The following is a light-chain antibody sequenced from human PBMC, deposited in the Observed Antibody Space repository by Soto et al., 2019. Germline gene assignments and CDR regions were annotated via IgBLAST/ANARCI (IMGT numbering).Light chain of an antibody. Sequence: QSVLTQPPSVSGARGQRVTISCTGSSSYIGAGYHVHWYQQLPGTAPKLLIYGNSNRPSGVPDRFSGSKSGTSASLAITGLQAEDEADYYCQSYDSSLSGSVFGGGTNLTVL. CDR2: GNS. CDR3: QSYDSSLSGSV. J-gene: IGLJ3*02. CDR1: SSYIGAGYH. V-gene: IGLV1-40*01.